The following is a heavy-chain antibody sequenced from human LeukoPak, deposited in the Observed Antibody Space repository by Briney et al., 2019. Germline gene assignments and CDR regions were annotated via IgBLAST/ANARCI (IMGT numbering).Heavy chain of an antibody. CDR1: GGTFSSYA. Sequence: ASVKVSCKASGGTFSSYAISWVRQASGQGLEWMGGIIPIFGTANYAQKFQGRVTITTDESTSTAYMELSSLRSEDTAVYYCASSTHERFLESYDYWGQGTLVTVSS. J-gene: IGHJ4*02. V-gene: IGHV1-69*05. CDR3: ASSTHERFLESYDY. CDR2: IIPIFGTA. D-gene: IGHD3-3*01.